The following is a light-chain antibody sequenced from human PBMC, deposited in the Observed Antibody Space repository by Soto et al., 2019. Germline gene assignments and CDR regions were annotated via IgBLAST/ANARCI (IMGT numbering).Light chain of an antibody. J-gene: IGKJ5*01. CDR2: AAS. Sequence: DIQMTQSPSSLSASVGDRVTITCRASQSISSYLNWYQQKPGKAPKLLIYAASRLQSGVPSRFSGNGTGTDFTLTISSLQPEDFATYYCQQSYSTPSITCGQGTRLEIK. CDR1: QSISSY. CDR3: QQSYSTPSIT. V-gene: IGKV1-39*01.